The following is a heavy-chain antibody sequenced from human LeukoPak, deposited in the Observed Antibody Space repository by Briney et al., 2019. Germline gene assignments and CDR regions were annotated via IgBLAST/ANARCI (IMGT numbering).Heavy chain of an antibody. CDR1: GFTFSSYA. J-gene: IGHJ4*02. CDR3: AKDIRSGSYWYYFDY. D-gene: IGHD1-26*01. V-gene: IGHV3-23*01. CDR2: ISGSGGST. Sequence: GGSLRLSCAASGFTFSSYAMSWVRQAPGKGLEWVSAISGSGGSTYYADPVKGRFTISRDNSKNTLYLQMNSLRAEDTAVYYCAKDIRSGSYWYYFDYWGQGTLVTVSS.